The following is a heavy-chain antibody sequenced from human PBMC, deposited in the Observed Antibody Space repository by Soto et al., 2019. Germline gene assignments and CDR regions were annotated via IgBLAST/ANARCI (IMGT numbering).Heavy chain of an antibody. CDR2: ISGSGGST. CDR3: SVTFVYYYYGMDV. J-gene: IGHJ6*02. D-gene: IGHD3-16*02. Sequence: EVQLLESGGGLVQPGGSLRLSCAASGFTFSSYAMSWVRQAPGKGLEWVSAISGSGGSTYYADSVKGRFTISRDNSKNTLYLQMNSLRAEDTAVYYCSVTFVYYYYGMDVWDQGTTVTVSS. CDR1: GFTFSSYA. V-gene: IGHV3-23*01.